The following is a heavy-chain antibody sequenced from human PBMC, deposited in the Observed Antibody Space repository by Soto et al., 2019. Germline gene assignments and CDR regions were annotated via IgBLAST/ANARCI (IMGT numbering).Heavy chain of an antibody. CDR3: ARTPPYYDYVWGSYRPGSFDY. J-gene: IGHJ4*02. D-gene: IGHD3-16*02. V-gene: IGHV4-31*03. CDR2: IYYSGST. CDR1: GGSISSGGYY. Sequence: QVQLQESGPGLVKPSQTLSLTCTVSGGSISSGGYYWSWIRQHPGKGLEWIGYIYYSGSTYYNPSLMSRVTIPVDTSKNQFSLKLSSVTAADTAVYYCARTPPYYDYVWGSYRPGSFDYWGQGTLVTVSS.